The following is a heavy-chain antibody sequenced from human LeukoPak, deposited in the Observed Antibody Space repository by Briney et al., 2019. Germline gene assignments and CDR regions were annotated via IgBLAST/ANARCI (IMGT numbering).Heavy chain of an antibody. D-gene: IGHD3-3*01. CDR2: ISSSSSYI. CDR1: GFTFSSYI. J-gene: IGHJ4*02. CDR3: ARGPFWSGYSDY. V-gene: IGHV3-21*01. Sequence: GGSLRLSCAASGFTFSSYIMNWVRQAPGKGLEWVSSISSSSSYIYYADSVKGRFTISRDNAKNSLYLQMNSLRAEDTAVYYCARGPFWSGYSDYWGQGTLVTVSS.